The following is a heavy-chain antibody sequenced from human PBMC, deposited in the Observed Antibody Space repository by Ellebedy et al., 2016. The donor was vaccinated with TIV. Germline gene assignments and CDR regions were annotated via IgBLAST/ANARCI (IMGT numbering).Heavy chain of an antibody. CDR3: PYSSGWYKFDH. V-gene: IGHV3-30*04. Sequence: GESLKISCAASGFTFSHYAMHWVRQAPGKGLEWVAEVSYDGNTKYYTDSVKGRFTISRDNSKNTLYLQMNSLRAEDTAVYYCPYSSGWYKFDHWGQGTLVTVSS. CDR1: GFTFSHYA. J-gene: IGHJ4*02. CDR2: VSYDGNTK. D-gene: IGHD6-19*01.